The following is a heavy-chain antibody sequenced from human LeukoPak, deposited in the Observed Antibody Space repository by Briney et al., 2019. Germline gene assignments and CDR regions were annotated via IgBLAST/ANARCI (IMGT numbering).Heavy chain of an antibody. CDR3: ARDRRRVGATYFDY. CDR1: GGSISSYY. J-gene: IGHJ4*02. Sequence: SETLSLTCTVSGGSISSYYWSWIRQPPGKGLEWIGYIYYSGSTNYNPSLKSRVTISVDTSKNQFSLKLSSVTAADTAVYYCARDRRRVGATYFDYWGQGTWSPSPQ. V-gene: IGHV4-59*01. CDR2: IYYSGST. D-gene: IGHD1-26*01.